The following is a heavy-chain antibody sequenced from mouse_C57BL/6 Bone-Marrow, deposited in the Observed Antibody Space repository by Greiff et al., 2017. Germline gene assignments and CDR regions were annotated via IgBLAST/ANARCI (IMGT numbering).Heavy chain of an antibody. V-gene: IGHV1-69*01. CDR1: GYTFTSYW. D-gene: IGHD2-1*01. CDR3: ARSYDGYWYFDD. J-gene: IGHJ1*03. Sequence: VQLQQPGAELVMPGASVKLSCKASGYTFTSYWMHWVKQRPGQGLEWIGEIDPSDSYTNYNQKFKGKSTVTVDKSSSTAYMQLSSLTSEDSSVYYCARSYDGYWYFDDWGTGTTVTVSS. CDR2: IDPSDSYT.